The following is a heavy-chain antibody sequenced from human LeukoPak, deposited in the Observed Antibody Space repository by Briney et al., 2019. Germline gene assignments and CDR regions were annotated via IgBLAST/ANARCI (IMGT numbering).Heavy chain of an antibody. J-gene: IGHJ5*02. Sequence: SETLSLTCTVSGGSISSYYWSWIRQPPGKGPEWIGYIYYSGSTNYNPSLKSRVTVSVGTSKNQFSLKLSSVTAADTAVYYCARAVSSGWYLDWFDPWGQGTLVTVSS. CDR2: IYYSGST. V-gene: IGHV4-59*01. D-gene: IGHD6-19*01. CDR1: GGSISSYY. CDR3: ARAVSSGWYLDWFDP.